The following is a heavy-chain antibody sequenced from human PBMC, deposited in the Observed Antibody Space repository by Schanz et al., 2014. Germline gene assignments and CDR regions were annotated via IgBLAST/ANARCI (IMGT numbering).Heavy chain of an antibody. CDR2: ISSSGSSI. V-gene: IGHV3-21*04. D-gene: IGHD5-12*01. J-gene: IGHJ5*02. CDR1: GFTFNNFN. Sequence: EVQLVESGGGLVKPGGSLRLSCAASGFTFNNFNMNWVRQAPGKGLEWVSSISSSGSSIYYADSVKGRFTVSRDNSKNTVYLHMNSLRDEDTAVYYCAKDMNREATAPESWVQGTLVVVSS. CDR3: AKDMNREATAPES.